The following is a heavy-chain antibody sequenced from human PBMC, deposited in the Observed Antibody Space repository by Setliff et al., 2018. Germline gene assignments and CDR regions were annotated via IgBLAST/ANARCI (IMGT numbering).Heavy chain of an antibody. CDR2: ISSSGTAM. Sequence: PGGSLRLSCAASGFSLGAYEFNWVRQAPGKGLEWVSYISSSGTAMYYVDSVKGRFTISRDNAKNSLYLQMNSLRVEDTAVYYCARMGDYDPYYFDSWGQGTLVTVSS. D-gene: IGHD4-17*01. J-gene: IGHJ4*02. CDR1: GFSLGAYE. CDR3: ARMGDYDPYYFDS. V-gene: IGHV3-48*03.